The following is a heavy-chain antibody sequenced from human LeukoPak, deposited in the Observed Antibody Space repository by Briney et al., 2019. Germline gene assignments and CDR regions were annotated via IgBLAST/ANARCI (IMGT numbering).Heavy chain of an antibody. CDR2: IYYSGTT. D-gene: IGHD2-2*01. Sequence: PSETLSLTCTVSGGSISSSSSYWGWIRQPPGKGLEWIANIYYSGTTSYNPSLKRRVTISVDTSKNQSSLKLTSVTAADTAVYYCASRVVPAAFGYWGQGTLVTVSS. J-gene: IGHJ4*02. V-gene: IGHV4-39*01. CDR3: ASRVVPAAFGY. CDR1: GGSISSSSSY.